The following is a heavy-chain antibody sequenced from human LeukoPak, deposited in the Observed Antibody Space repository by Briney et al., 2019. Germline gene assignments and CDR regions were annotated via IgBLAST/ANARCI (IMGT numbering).Heavy chain of an antibody. Sequence: ASVKVSCKASGYTFTGYYMHWVRQAPGQGLEWMGWINPNSGGTNYAQKFQGRVTMTRDTSISTAYMELSRLRSDDTAVYYCAGVNYYDSSGYYADFDYWGQGTLVTVSS. CDR3: AGVNYYDSSGYYADFDY. D-gene: IGHD3-22*01. CDR2: INPNSGGT. J-gene: IGHJ4*02. CDR1: GYTFTGYY. V-gene: IGHV1-2*02.